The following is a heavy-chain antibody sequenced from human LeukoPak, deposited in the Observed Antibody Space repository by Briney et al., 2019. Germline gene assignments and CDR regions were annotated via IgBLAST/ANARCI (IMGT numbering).Heavy chain of an antibody. V-gene: IGHV4-34*01. Sequence: PETLSLTCAVHGGSSSGDYWCWVREPPGKGLEWIGEIIHSGSINYNPSLMSRVTISVDTSKNQFSLKLSSVTAADTAVYYCARGLRKDIVVVVAATPRGAFDIWGQGTMVTVSS. J-gene: IGHJ3*02. CDR2: IIHSGSI. CDR1: GGSSSGDY. CDR3: ARGLRKDIVVVVAATPRGAFDI. D-gene: IGHD2-15*01.